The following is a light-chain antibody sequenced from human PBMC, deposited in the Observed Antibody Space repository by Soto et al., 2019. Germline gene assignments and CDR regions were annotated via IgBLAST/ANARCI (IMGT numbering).Light chain of an antibody. CDR3: AAWDDSLKGVV. V-gene: IGLV1-44*01. CDR1: SSNIGNNF. CDR2: NNN. J-gene: IGLJ2*01. Sequence: QSVLTQPPSASGTPGQRVSISCSGSSSNIGNNFVNWYQQLPGTAPKLLIYNNNQRPSGVPDRFSGSKSGTSASLAISGLQSEDEADYYCAAWDDSLKGVVFGGGTKLTVL.